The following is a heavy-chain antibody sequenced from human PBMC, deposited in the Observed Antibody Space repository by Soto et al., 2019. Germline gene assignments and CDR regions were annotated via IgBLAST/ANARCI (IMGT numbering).Heavy chain of an antibody. CDR3: AREFGVVIDYYYYGMDV. CDR2: INPNSGGT. J-gene: IGHJ6*02. Sequence: EEEKTLASVKVSCKASGYTFTGYYMHWVRQAPGQGLEWMGWINPNSGGTNYAQKFQGRVTMTRDTSISTAYMELSRLRSDDTAVYYCAREFGVVIDYYYYGMDVWGQGTTVTVSS. D-gene: IGHD3-3*01. V-gene: IGHV1-2*02. CDR1: GYTFTGYY.